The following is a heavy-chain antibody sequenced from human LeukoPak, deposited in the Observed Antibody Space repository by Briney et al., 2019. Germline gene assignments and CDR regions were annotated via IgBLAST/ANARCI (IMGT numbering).Heavy chain of an antibody. D-gene: IGHD3-3*01. CDR1: GGSISSYY. CDR2: IYYSGST. V-gene: IGHV4-59*01. J-gene: IGHJ4*02. Sequence: SETLSLTCTVSGGSISSYYWSWIRQPPGKGLEWIGYIYYSGSTNYNTSLKSRVTISVDTSKNQFSLKLSSVTAADTAVYYCATSDFWSGYSFDYWGQGTLVTVSS. CDR3: ATSDFWSGYSFDY.